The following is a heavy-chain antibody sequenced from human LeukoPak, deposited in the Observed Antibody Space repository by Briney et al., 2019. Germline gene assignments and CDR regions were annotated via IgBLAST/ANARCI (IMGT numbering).Heavy chain of an antibody. J-gene: IGHJ3*01. V-gene: IGHV1-69*05. CDR2: IIHIFGTA. Sequence: ASVKVSCKASGGTFSSYAISWVRQAPGQGLEWMGGIIHIFGTANYAQKFQGRVTITTDESTSTAYMELNSLRAEDTAQYFCARDPNGDYIGAFEFWGRGTVVTVSS. CDR1: GGTFSSYA. CDR3: ARDPNGDYIGAFEF. D-gene: IGHD4-17*01.